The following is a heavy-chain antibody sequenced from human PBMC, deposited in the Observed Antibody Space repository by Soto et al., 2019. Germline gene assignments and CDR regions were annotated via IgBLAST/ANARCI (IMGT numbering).Heavy chain of an antibody. CDR2: IYWDDDK. CDR1: GFSLSTSGVG. V-gene: IGHV2-5*02. Sequence: QITLKESGPTLVKPTQTLTLTCTFSGFSLSTSGVGVGWIRQPPGKALEWLALIYWDDDKRYSPSLKSRLTITKDTSKNQVVLTMTNMDPVATATYYCARTYDYVWGSYRYSHYFDYWGQGTLVTVSS. D-gene: IGHD3-16*02. CDR3: ARTYDYVWGSYRYSHYFDY. J-gene: IGHJ4*02.